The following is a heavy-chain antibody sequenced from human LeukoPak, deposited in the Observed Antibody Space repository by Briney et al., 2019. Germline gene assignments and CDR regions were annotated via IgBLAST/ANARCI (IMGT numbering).Heavy chain of an antibody. D-gene: IGHD2-2*01. CDR2: INPNRGVT. Sequence: ASVKVSCKACVYTFTGYYMHWVRQAPGQGLEWMGWINPNRGVTKYEQRYQGRVNMTRDTSISTAYMELSRLRSDDTAVYYCAVDAGYCSSASCQVMYYFDYWGQGTLVTVSS. J-gene: IGHJ4*02. CDR1: VYTFTGYY. V-gene: IGHV1-2*02. CDR3: AVDAGYCSSASCQVMYYFDY.